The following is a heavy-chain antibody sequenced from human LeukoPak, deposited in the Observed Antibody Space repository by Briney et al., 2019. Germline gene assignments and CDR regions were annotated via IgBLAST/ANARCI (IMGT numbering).Heavy chain of an antibody. Sequence: SETLSLTCSVSGDSISSSRSYFWDWIRQPAGKGLEWIGSIYYSGSTYYNPSLKSRVNISVDTSKNQFSLKLSSVTAADTAVYYCARRIHKEYYYGSGSSSFDYWGQGTLVTVSS. D-gene: IGHD3-10*01. J-gene: IGHJ4*02. V-gene: IGHV4-39*01. CDR3: ARRIHKEYYYGSGSSSFDY. CDR1: GDSISSSRSYF. CDR2: IYYSGST.